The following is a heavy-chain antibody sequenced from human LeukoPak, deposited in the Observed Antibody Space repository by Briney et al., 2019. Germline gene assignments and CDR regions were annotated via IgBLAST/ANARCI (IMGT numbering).Heavy chain of an antibody. CDR3: ARLYGNYQNYFDY. V-gene: IGHV4-39*07. Sequence: SETLSLTCTVSGGSISSSSYYWGWIRQPPGKGLEWIGSIYYSGSTFYNPSLKSRVTISVDTSKNQFSLKLRSVTAADTAVYYCARLYGNYQNYFDYWGQGTLVTVSS. D-gene: IGHD1-7*01. J-gene: IGHJ4*02. CDR1: GGSISSSSYY. CDR2: IYYSGST.